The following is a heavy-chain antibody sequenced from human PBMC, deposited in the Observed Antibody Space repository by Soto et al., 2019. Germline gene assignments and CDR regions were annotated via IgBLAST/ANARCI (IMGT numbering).Heavy chain of an antibody. CDR2: INPSGGST. D-gene: IGHD3-10*01. V-gene: IGHV1-46*03. Sequence: ASVKVSCKASGYTFTSYYMHWVRQAPGQGLEWMGIINPSGGSTSYAQKFQGRVTMTRDTSTSTVYMELSSLRSEDTAVYYCARDDSITMVRGTLDPWGQGTLVTVSS. CDR1: GYTFTSYY. CDR3: ARDDSITMVRGTLDP. J-gene: IGHJ5*02.